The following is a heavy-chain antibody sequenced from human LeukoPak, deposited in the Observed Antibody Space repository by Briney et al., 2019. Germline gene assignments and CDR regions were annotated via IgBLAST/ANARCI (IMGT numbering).Heavy chain of an antibody. V-gene: IGHV3-21*01. J-gene: IGHJ3*02. CDR3: ASLPHTYYYDSSGYDPRAEDAFDI. CDR1: GFTLSSYS. CDR2: ISSSSSYI. Sequence: GGSLTLSCPASGFTLSSYSMKWVRPAAGKGLEWVSSISSSSSYIYHADSPKDRFTLSRNNSKNTLNLQMTSLRAEDTAVYYCASLPHTYYYDSSGYDPRAEDAFDIWGQGTMVTVSS. D-gene: IGHD3-22*01.